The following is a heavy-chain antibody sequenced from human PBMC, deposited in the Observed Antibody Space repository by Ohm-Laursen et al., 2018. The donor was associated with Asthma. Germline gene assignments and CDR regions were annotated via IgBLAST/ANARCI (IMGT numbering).Heavy chain of an antibody. D-gene: IGHD6-19*01. J-gene: IGHJ4*02. Sequence: SDTLSLTCTVSGGSVSSGSYYWSWIRQPPGKGLEWIGYIYYSGSTNYNPSLKSRVTISVDTSKNQFSLKLSSVTAADTAVYYCARVQGIAVAGDDYWGQGTLVTVSS. V-gene: IGHV4-61*01. CDR2: IYYSGST. CDR1: GGSVSSGSYY. CDR3: ARVQGIAVAGDDY.